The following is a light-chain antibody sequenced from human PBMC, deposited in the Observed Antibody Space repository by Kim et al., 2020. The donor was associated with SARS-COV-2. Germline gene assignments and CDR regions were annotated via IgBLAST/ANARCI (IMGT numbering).Light chain of an antibody. J-gene: IGKJ1*01. CDR2: GAS. CDR1: QSVRNNY. V-gene: IGKV3-20*01. CDR3: HQYVSSLWT. Sequence: PGERATLSCRASQSVRNNYLTWYQQKPGQAPRLLIYGASSSATGIPERFSGSGSGTDFTLTISRLKPEDSAVYYCHQYVSSLWTFGQGTKV.